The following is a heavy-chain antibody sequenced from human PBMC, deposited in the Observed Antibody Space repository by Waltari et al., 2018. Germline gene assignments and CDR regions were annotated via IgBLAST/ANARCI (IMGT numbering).Heavy chain of an antibody. CDR2: INPNSGGT. CDR1: GYTFTGYY. Sequence: QVQLVQSGAEVKKPGASVKVSCKASGYTFTGYYMHWVRQAPGQGLEWMGWINPNSGGTNYAQKLQGRVTMTRDTSISTAYMELSRLRSDDTAVYYCAKGGEGSLQHYDFWSSLYDYWGQGTLVTVSS. V-gene: IGHV1-2*02. J-gene: IGHJ4*02. CDR3: AKGGEGSLQHYDFWSSLYDY. D-gene: IGHD3-3*01.